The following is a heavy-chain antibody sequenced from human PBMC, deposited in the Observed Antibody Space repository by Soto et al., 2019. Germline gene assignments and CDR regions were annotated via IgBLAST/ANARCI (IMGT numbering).Heavy chain of an antibody. CDR2: MYHSGST. J-gene: IGHJ4*02. D-gene: IGHD6-13*01. Sequence: SETLSLTCAVSGGSISSGGYSWSWIRQPPGKGLEWIGYMYHSGSTYYNPSLKSRVTISVDTSKNQFSLKLNSVTASDTAVYHCARSFGVAAAGPFDYWGQGTLVTVSS. CDR1: GGSISSGGYS. V-gene: IGHV4-30-2*01. CDR3: ARSFGVAAAGPFDY.